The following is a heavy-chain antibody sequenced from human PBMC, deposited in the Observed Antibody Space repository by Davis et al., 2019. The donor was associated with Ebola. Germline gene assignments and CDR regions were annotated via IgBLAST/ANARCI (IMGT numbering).Heavy chain of an antibody. V-gene: IGHV3-21*05. J-gene: IGHJ4*02. Sequence: GESLKISCAASGFTFSSYSMNWVRQAPGKGLEWVSYISSSSSYIYYADSVKGRFTISRDNAKNSLYLQMNSRRAEDTAVYYCAKDITENTVTTGPLRYWGQGTLVTVSS. D-gene: IGHD4-17*01. CDR3: AKDITENTVTTGPLRY. CDR1: GFTFSSYS. CDR2: ISSSSSYI.